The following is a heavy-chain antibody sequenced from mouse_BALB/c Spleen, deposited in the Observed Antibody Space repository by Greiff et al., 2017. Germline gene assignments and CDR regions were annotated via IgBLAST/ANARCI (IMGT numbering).Heavy chain of an antibody. J-gene: IGHJ3*01. Sequence: QVQLKQSGAELAKPGASVKMSCKASGYTFTSYWMHWVKQRPGQGLEWIGYINPSTGYTEYNQKFKDKATLTADKSSSTAYMQLSSLTSEDSAVYYCARGGSSPAWFAYWGQGTLVTVSA. V-gene: IGHV1-7*01. D-gene: IGHD1-1*01. CDR1: GYTFTSYW. CDR2: INPSTGYT. CDR3: ARGGSSPAWFAY.